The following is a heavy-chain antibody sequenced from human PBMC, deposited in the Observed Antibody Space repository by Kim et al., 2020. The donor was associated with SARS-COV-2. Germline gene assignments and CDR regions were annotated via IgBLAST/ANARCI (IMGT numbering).Heavy chain of an antibody. CDR1: GFTFDDYG. Sequence: GGSLRLSCRASGFTFDDYGMAWVRQAPGKGLEWVASLNWNGESTVYGDSVEGRFTISRDNAKNSLYLQMNDLRAEDTAFYHCVSLVVAGHSGWFDSWGQGTLVTVSS. V-gene: IGHV3-20*01. D-gene: IGHD6-19*01. CDR3: VSLVVAGHSGWFDS. J-gene: IGHJ5*01. CDR2: LNWNGEST.